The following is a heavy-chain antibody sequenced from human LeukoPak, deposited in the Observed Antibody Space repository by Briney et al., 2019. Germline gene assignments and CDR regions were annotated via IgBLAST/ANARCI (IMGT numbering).Heavy chain of an antibody. Sequence: NPSETLSLTCTVSRDSISSPDYNWGWIPHSPGKGLEWITRISYNRNVDHNPSLKSRVTMSEDTSKKQISLTLTSVTAADTAVYYCARHVVYDSRGYYSNYWYFDVWGRGTLVIVSS. CDR3: ARHVVYDSRGYYSNYWYFDV. V-gene: IGHV4-39*01. J-gene: IGHJ2*01. CDR2: ISYNRNV. CDR1: RDSISSPDYN. D-gene: IGHD3-22*01.